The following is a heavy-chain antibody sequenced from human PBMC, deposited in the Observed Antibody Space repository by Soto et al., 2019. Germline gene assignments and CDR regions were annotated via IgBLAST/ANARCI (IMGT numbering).Heavy chain of an antibody. V-gene: IGHV2-26*01. D-gene: IGHD1-26*01. CDR3: TRIQVGATIFDY. Sequence: SGPTLVNPTETLTLTCTVSGFSLSNARMGVSWIRQPPGKALEWLAHIFSNDEKSYSTSLKSRLTISKDTSKSQVVLTMTNMDPVDTATYYCTRIQVGATIFDYWGQGTLVTVSS. CDR2: IFSNDEK. CDR1: GFSLSNARMG. J-gene: IGHJ4*02.